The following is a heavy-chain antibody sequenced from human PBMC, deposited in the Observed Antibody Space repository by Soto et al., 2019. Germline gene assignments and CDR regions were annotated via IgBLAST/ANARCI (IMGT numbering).Heavy chain of an antibody. Sequence: QVQLVESGGGVVQPGRSLRLSCAASGFTFRSYGMHWVRQAPGKGLEWVAVISYDGSNKYYADSVKGRFTISRDNSKNTLYLQMNSLRAEHTAVYYCAKDVRGYSYGYFDYWGQGTLVTVSS. D-gene: IGHD5-18*01. CDR1: GFTFRSYG. CDR2: ISYDGSNK. CDR3: AKDVRGYSYGYFDY. J-gene: IGHJ4*02. V-gene: IGHV3-30*18.